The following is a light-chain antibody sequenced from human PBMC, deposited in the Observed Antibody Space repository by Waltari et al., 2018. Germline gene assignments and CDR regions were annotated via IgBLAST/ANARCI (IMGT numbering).Light chain of an antibody. V-gene: IGLV3-21*04. CDR2: YDS. CDR1: NIGSKS. Sequence: SYVLTQPPSVSVAPGKTARNTCGGNNIGSKSVHWYQQKPGQAPVLVIYYDSDRPSGIPERFSGSNSGNTATLTISRVEAGDEADYYCQVWDSGSDHPVFGGGTKLTVL. CDR3: QVWDSGSDHPV. J-gene: IGLJ3*02.